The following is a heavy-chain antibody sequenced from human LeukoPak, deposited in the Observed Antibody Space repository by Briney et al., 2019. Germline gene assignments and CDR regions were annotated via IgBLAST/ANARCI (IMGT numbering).Heavy chain of an antibody. J-gene: IGHJ3*02. CDR1: GGSISSSSYY. Sequence: PSETLSLTCTVSGGSISSSSYYWGWIRQPPGKGLEWIGSIYYSGSTYYNPSLKSRVTISVDTSKNQFSLKLSSVTAADTAVYYCARGTLSRAFDIWGQGTMVTVSS. V-gene: IGHV4-39*07. CDR3: ARGTLSRAFDI. CDR2: IYYSGST. D-gene: IGHD3-16*02.